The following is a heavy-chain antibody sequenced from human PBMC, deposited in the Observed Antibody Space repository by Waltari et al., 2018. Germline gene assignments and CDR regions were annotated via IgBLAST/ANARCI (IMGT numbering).Heavy chain of an antibody. CDR3: SKRLEI. V-gene: IGHV3-7*01. CDR1: GFSGDW. Sequence: EVQLVESGGGLVQPGGSLRLSCEACGFSGDWMDWVRQAPGKGLQWLANINQDGGEKYYLDSVKGRFTISRDNAKKLVYLEMNSLRAEDTAIYYCSKRLEIWGRGTMVAVSS. CDR2: INQDGGEK. J-gene: IGHJ3*02.